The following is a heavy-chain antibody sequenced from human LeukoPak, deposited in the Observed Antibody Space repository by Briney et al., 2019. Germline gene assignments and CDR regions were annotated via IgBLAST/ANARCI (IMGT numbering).Heavy chain of an antibody. D-gene: IGHD2-15*01. CDR2: INPSGST. CDR1: GGSFSGYY. Sequence: SETLSLICAVYGGSFSGYYWSWIRQPPGKGLEWIGEINPSGSTNYNPSLKSRVTISVDKSKNQFSLKLSSVTAADTAVSYRARGRGYCSCASCYPRRHVVFDMGGWGKRTTVT. V-gene: IGHV4-34*01. J-gene: IGHJ6*03. CDR3: ARGRGYCSCASCYPRRHVVFDMGG.